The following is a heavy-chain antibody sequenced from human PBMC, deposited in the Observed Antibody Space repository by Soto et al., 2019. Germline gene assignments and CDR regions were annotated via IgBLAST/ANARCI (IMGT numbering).Heavy chain of an antibody. V-gene: IGHV3-72*01. CDR1: GFTFSDHY. CDR3: TVWGSGNDFGAA. D-gene: IGHD3-10*01. Sequence: EVQLVESGGGLVQPGGSLSLSCAASGFTFSDHYMDWVRQAPGKGLEWVGRSKNQADSYTTEYAASVKGRFTISRDGSKNSLSPQMNSLKTEDTAVYYCTVWGSGNDFGAAWGQGVLVTVYS. CDR2: SKNQADSYTT. J-gene: IGHJ4*02.